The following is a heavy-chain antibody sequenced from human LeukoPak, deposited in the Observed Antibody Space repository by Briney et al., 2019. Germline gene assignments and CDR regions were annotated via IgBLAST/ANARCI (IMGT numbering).Heavy chain of an antibody. J-gene: IGHJ6*02. V-gene: IGHV3-7*01. D-gene: IGHD5-12*01. CDR1: GFTFRGYW. CDR2: IWEGGSGA. Sequence: GGSLRLSCAASGFTFRGYWMNWVRQAPGTGLEWVANIWEGGSGAHCVDSVTGRFTISGDSAKESLYLQMNSLRAEDSAVYYCARGRDIVATAPYYYYGMDVWGQGTTVIVSS. CDR3: ARGRDIVATAPYYYYGMDV.